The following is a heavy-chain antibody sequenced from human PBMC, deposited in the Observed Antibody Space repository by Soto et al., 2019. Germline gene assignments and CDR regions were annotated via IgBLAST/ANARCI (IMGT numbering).Heavy chain of an antibody. CDR3: ARIIYDSSGYYFDY. J-gene: IGHJ4*02. Sequence: SVKVSCKASGGTFSSYAISWVRQAPGQGLEWMGGIIPIFGTANYAQKFQGRVTITADKSTSTAYMELSSLRSEDTAVYYCARIIYDSSGYYFDYWGQGTMVTVYS. D-gene: IGHD3-22*01. V-gene: IGHV1-69*06. CDR2: IIPIFGTA. CDR1: GGTFSSYA.